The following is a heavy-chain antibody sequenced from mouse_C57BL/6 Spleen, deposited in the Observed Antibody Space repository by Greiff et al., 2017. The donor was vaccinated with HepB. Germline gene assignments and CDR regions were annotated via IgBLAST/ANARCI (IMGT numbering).Heavy chain of an antibody. Sequence: VQLQQPGAELVRPGTSVKLSCKASGYTFTSYWMHWVKQRPGQGLEWIGVIDPSDSYTNYNQKFKGKATLTVDTSSSTAYMQLSSLTSEDSAVYYCARGYYGSRGFAYWGQGTLVTVSA. V-gene: IGHV1-59*01. CDR3: ARGYYGSRGFAY. D-gene: IGHD1-1*01. J-gene: IGHJ3*01. CDR2: IDPSDSYT. CDR1: GYTFTSYW.